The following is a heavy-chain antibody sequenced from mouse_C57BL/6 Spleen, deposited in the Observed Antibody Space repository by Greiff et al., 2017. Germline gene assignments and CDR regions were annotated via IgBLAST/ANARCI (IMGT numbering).Heavy chain of an antibody. CDR3: AFYYDYDRGFAY. V-gene: IGHV1-52*01. J-gene: IGHJ3*01. CDR1: GYTFTSYW. D-gene: IGHD2-4*01. CDR2: IDPSDSET. Sequence: QVQLQQPGAELVRPGSSVKLSCKASGYTFTSYWMHWVKQRPIQGLEWIGNIDPSDSETHYNQKFKDKATLTVDKSSSTAYMQLSSLTSEDSAVYYCAFYYDYDRGFAYWGQGTLVTVSA.